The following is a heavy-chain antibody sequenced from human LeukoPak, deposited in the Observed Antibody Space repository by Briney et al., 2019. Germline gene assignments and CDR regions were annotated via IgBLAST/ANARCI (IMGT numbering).Heavy chain of an antibody. Sequence: SETLSLTCTVSGGSISSYYWNWLRQPPGKGLEWIGYIYYSGGTKYNPSFKSRVTISVDTSKNQFSLKLSSVTAADTAVYYCARVGYYDSSGYLDYWGQGTLVTVSS. V-gene: IGHV4-59*01. J-gene: IGHJ4*02. CDR1: GGSISSYY. D-gene: IGHD3-22*01. CDR3: ARVGYYDSSGYLDY. CDR2: IYYSGGT.